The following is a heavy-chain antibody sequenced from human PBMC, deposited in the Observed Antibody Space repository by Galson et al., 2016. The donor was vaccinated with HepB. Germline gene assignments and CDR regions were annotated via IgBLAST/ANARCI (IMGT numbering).Heavy chain of an antibody. D-gene: IGHD3-9*01. CDR1: GGSISSSSYY. CDR2: IHYSGST. V-gene: IGHV4-39*01. J-gene: IGHJ4*02. Sequence: SETLSLTCTVSGGSISSSSYYWGWIRQPPGKGLEWIGSIHYSGSTYYNPSLKSRVIISVDTSKNQFSLRLSSVTAADTAAYYCAGNNDILTASSYDYWGQGTLVTVSS. CDR3: AGNNDILTASSYDY.